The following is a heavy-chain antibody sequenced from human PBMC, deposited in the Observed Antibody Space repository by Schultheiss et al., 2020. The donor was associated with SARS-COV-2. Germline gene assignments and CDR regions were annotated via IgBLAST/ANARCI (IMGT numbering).Heavy chain of an antibody. D-gene: IGHD2-8*01. J-gene: IGHJ5*02. CDR2: IYWDDDK. CDR3: AHSRFEEIVLMDWFDP. V-gene: IGHV2-5*08. Sequence: SGPTLVKPTQTLTLTCTFSGFSLSTSGMSVSWIRQPPGKALEWLALIYWDDDKRYSPSLKSRLTITKDTSKNQVVLTMTNMDPVDTATYYCAHSRFEEIVLMDWFDPWGQGTLVTVSS. CDR1: GFSLSTSGMS.